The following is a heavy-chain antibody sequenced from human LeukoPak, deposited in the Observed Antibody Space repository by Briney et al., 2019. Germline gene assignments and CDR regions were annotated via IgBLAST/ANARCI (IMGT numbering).Heavy chain of an antibody. V-gene: IGHV4-4*02. CDR3: ARGRSSWTGNYFDY. Sequence: KASETLSLTCAVSGVSISSSNWWSWVRQPPGKGLEWIGEIYHSGSTNYNPSLKSRVTISVDKSKNQFSLKLSSVTAADTAVYYCARGRSSWTGNYFDYWGQGTLVTVSS. CDR1: GVSISSSNW. CDR2: IYHSGST. J-gene: IGHJ4*02. D-gene: IGHD6-13*01.